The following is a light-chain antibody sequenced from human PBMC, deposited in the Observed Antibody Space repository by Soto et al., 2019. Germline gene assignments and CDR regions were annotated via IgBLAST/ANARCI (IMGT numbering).Light chain of an antibody. V-gene: IGKV3-20*01. CDR1: QSVSSTY. CDR3: QQYAESPLA. J-gene: IGKJ4*01. CDR2: GAS. Sequence: EIVLTQSPGTLSLSPGERATLSCRASQSVSSTYLAWYQQRPGQAPRLLIYGASSRATGIPDRFSGSRSETDVTLTISRLEPEDIAVYYCQQYAESPLAFGGGTKVEIK.